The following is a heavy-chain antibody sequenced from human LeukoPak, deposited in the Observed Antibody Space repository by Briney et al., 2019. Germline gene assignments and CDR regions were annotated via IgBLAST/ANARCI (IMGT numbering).Heavy chain of an antibody. Sequence: GGSLRLSCVPSGFPFSTYWMIWVREAPGKGLEWVANINQDGIEKYYVESVKGRFTISRDYAKDSLYLQMNCLRVEDTAVYYCAKVAKYYYWPETYYFFEQWGQGTPVTASS. D-gene: IGHD3-10*01. CDR1: GFPFSTYW. CDR3: AKVAKYYYWPETYYFFEQ. CDR2: INQDGIEK. J-gene: IGHJ4*02. V-gene: IGHV3-7*01.